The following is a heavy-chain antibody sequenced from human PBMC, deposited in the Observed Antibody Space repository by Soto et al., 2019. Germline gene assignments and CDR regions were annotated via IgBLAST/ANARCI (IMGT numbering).Heavy chain of an antibody. V-gene: IGHV3-30*03. Sequence: GGSLRLSCAASGFTFSSYGMHWVRQAPGKGLEWVAVISYDGSNKYYADSVKGRFTISRDNSKNTLYLQMNSLRAEDTAVYYCATARPAPPPRGDAFDIWGQGTMVTVSS. CDR2: ISYDGSNK. D-gene: IGHD2-2*01. CDR3: ATARPAPPPRGDAFDI. J-gene: IGHJ3*02. CDR1: GFTFSSYG.